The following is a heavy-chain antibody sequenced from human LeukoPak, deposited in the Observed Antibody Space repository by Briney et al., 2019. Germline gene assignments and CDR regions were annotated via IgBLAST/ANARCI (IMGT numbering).Heavy chain of an antibody. Sequence: PGGSLRLSCAASGLTFISSWMTWVRQAPGKGLEWVADINKDGSQTHYLASLQGRFTISRDNAKNSLYLQMDSLRVEDTAVYYCVRDFSPYERHSSYYDAFDIWGQGTVVTVS. V-gene: IGHV3-7*01. D-gene: IGHD3-22*01. J-gene: IGHJ3*02. CDR3: VRDFSPYERHSSYYDAFDI. CDR1: GLTFISSW. CDR2: INKDGSQT.